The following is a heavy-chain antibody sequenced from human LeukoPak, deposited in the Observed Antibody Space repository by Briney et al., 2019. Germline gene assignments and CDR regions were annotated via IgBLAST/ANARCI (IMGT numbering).Heavy chain of an antibody. V-gene: IGHV3-7*01. J-gene: IGHJ4*02. CDR3: ARDRSAGKTGFDY. Sequence: GGSLRLSCAASGFTVSSNYMSWVRQAPEKGLEWVANIKQDGSEKYYVDSVKGRFTISRDNAKNSLYLQMNSLRADDTAVYYCARDRSAGKTGFDYWGQGTLVTVSS. D-gene: IGHD6-25*01. CDR2: IKQDGSEK. CDR1: GFTVSSNY.